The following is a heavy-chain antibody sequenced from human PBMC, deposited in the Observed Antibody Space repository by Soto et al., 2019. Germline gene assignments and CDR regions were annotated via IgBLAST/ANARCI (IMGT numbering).Heavy chain of an antibody. CDR2: MNPNSGNT. CDR3: ARYQTPPGYYDFWSGYLRYYYYYYGMDV. J-gene: IGHJ6*02. D-gene: IGHD3-3*01. Sequence: ASVKVSCKASGYTFTSYYINWVRQATGQGLEWMGWMNPNSGNTGYAQKFQGRVTMTRNTSISTAYMELSSLRSEDTAVYYCARYQTPPGYYDFWSGYLRYYYYYYGMDVWGQGTTVTVSS. V-gene: IGHV1-8*01. CDR1: GYTFTSYY.